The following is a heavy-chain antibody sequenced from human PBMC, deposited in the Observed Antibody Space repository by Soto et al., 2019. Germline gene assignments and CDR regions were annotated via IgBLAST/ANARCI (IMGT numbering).Heavy chain of an antibody. D-gene: IGHD1-20*01. V-gene: IGHV2-70*13. CDR2: IERDDDDK. CDR3: ARSIRGPRRFNGMDV. CDR1: GFSLTSPGMC. Sequence: SGPTLVNPTETLTLTCTFSGFSLTSPGMCVSWIRQSPGKALEWLALIERDDDDKYYSTSLKTRLTISKDTRKNQVVLTMANMDPADTDTYYCARSIRGPRRFNGMDVWGQGTTVTVSS. J-gene: IGHJ6*02.